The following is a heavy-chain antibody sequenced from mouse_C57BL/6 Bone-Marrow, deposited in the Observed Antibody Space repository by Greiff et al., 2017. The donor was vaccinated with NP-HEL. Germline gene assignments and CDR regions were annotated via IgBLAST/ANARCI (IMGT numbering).Heavy chain of an antibody. CDR3: ARCGGNYGTRGGFDV. Sequence: QVQLQQPGAELVRPGSSVKLSCKASGYTFTSYWMHWVKQRPIQGLEWIGNIDPSDSETHYNQKFKDKATLTVDKSSSTAYMQLSSLTSEDSAVYYCARCGGNYGTRGGFDVWGTGTTVTVSS. J-gene: IGHJ1*03. CDR1: GYTFTSYW. D-gene: IGHD1-1*01. V-gene: IGHV1-52*01. CDR2: IDPSDSET.